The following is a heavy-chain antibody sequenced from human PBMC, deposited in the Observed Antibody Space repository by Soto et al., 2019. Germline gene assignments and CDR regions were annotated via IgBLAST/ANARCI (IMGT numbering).Heavy chain of an antibody. Sequence: QVQLVESGGGVVQPGRSLRLSCAASGFTFSSYGMHWVRQAPGKGLEWVAVISYDGSNKYYADSVKGRFTISRDNSKNPLYLPMNSLRAEDTAVYYCAKDWISGSSLYYWGQGTLVTVSS. J-gene: IGHJ4*02. CDR2: ISYDGSNK. CDR1: GFTFSSYG. CDR3: AKDWISGSSLYY. D-gene: IGHD1-26*01. V-gene: IGHV3-30*18.